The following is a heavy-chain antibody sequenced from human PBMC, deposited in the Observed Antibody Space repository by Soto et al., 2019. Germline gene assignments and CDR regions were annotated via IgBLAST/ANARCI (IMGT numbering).Heavy chain of an antibody. CDR1: GFTFSSYG. J-gene: IGHJ4*02. D-gene: IGHD5-18*01. CDR2: ITSSSSYI. Sequence: EVQLVESGGGLVKPGGSLRLSCAASGFTFSSYGMNWVRQAPGKGLEWVSSITSSSSYIYYADSVTGRFTISRDNAKNXLYLQXNXLRAEDTAVXXXVXXXXYSXGYVLGYWGQGTLVTVSS. V-gene: IGHV3-21*01. CDR3: VXXXXYSXGYVLGY.